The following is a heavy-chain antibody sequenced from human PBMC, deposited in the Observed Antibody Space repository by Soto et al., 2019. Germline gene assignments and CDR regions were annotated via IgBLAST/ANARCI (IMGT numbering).Heavy chain of an antibody. CDR3: ASRRHLALYYFDY. V-gene: IGHV4-38-2*01. J-gene: IGHJ4*02. CDR2: IPHSGST. D-gene: IGHD2-2*01. CDR1: GYSISRDYY. Sequence: PSETLSLSCAVSGYSISRDYYWGWIRLPPGKGLEWIGSIPHSGSTYSNPSLKSRFTISXXXXXXXXXXXXXXXXXXXXXXXXXASRRHLALYYFDYWCQGTLVTVSS.